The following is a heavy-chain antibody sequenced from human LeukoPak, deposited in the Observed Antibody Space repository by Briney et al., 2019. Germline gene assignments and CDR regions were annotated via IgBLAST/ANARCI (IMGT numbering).Heavy chain of an antibody. CDR2: IYYSGST. CDR3: AREYCSGGSCYSAVNAFDI. D-gene: IGHD2-15*01. V-gene: IGHV4-39*07. CDR1: GGSISSSSYY. Sequence: PSETLTLTCTVSGGSISSSSYYRGWIRQPPGKGLEWIGSIYYSGSTYYNPSLKSRVTISVDTSKNQFSLKLSSVTAADTVVYYCAREYCSGGSCYSAVNAFDIWGQGTMVTVSS. J-gene: IGHJ3*02.